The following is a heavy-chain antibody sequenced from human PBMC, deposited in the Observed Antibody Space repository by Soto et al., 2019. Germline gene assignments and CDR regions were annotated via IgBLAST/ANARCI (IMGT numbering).Heavy chain of an antibody. CDR3: VKVAGMGRGVIDNWFDH. CDR2: IMRVYGPA. J-gene: IGHJ5*02. V-gene: IGHV1-69*01. CDR1: GGTFTNYA. Sequence: QVQLVQSGAEVKKPGSSAKVSCKASGGTFTNYAIGWVRQAPGQGLEWMGRIMRVYGPAEYAQKSQGRVTITADESKTTAYMELSSLRSEDTAVYYWVKVAGMGRGVIDNWFDHWGQGTLVTVSS. D-gene: IGHD3-10*01.